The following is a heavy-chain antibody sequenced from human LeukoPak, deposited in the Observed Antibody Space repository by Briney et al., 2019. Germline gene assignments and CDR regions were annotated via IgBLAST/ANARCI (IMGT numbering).Heavy chain of an antibody. CDR3: ARKSASGNYPLEG. V-gene: IGHV3-23*01. CDR1: GFTFGSYS. J-gene: IGHJ4*02. CDR2: ISADSATT. D-gene: IGHD5-24*01. Sequence: GGSLRLSCALSGFTFGSYSMTWVRQAPGQWLDWVSVISADSATTFYADPVTGRFTIYRNNAKNTVFLQMSSLRAEDTALYYCARKSASGNYPLEGWGQGTLVTVSS.